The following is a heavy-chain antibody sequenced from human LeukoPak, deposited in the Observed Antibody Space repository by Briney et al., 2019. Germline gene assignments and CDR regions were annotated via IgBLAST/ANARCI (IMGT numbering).Heavy chain of an antibody. CDR2: ISSSGSTI. D-gene: IGHD6-19*01. CDR1: GFTFSSYS. J-gene: IGHJ5*02. V-gene: IGHV3-48*04. Sequence: QPGGSLRLSCAASGFTFSSYSMNWVRQAPGKGLEWVSYISSSGSTIYYADSVKGRFTISRDNAKNSLYLQMNSLRAEDTAVYYCARAYSSGWFKYWFDPWGQGTLVTVSS. CDR3: ARAYSSGWFKYWFDP.